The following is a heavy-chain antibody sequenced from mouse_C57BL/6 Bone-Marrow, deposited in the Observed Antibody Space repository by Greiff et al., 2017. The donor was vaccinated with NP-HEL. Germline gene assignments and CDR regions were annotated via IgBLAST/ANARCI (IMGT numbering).Heavy chain of an antibody. V-gene: IGHV5-16*01. CDR1: GFTFSDYY. D-gene: IGHD2-5*01. CDR2: INYDGSST. J-gene: IGHJ2*01. CDR3: ARDHSNYFDY. Sequence: DVKLVESEGGLVQPGSSMKLSCTASGFTFSDYYMAWVRQVPEKGLEWVANINYDGSSTYYLDSLKSRFIISRENAKNILYLQMSSLKSEDTATYYCARDHSNYFDYWGQGTTLTVSS.